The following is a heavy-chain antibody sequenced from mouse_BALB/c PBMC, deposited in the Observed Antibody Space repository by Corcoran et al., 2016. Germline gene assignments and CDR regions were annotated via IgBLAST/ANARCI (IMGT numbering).Heavy chain of an antibody. CDR2: INNHSGVP. J-gene: IGHJ1*01. Sequence: QIQWVQSGPELKKPGETVRISCKASGYTFTTAGMQWVQKMPGKGLKWIGWINNHSGVPKYAEDFKGRFAFSLETSASTAYLQISNLKNEDTATYFCVRYGNYWYFDVWGAGTTVTVSS. D-gene: IGHD2-1*01. CDR1: GYTFTTAG. CDR3: VRYGNYWYFDV. V-gene: IGHV9-4*02.